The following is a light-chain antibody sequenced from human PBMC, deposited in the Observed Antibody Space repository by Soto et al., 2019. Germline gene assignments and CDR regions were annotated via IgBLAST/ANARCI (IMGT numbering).Light chain of an antibody. CDR1: QSVSSSY. Sequence: ETVLTQSPGTLSLSPGERATLFCRASQSVSSSYLAWYQQKPGQAPRLLIYGASSRATGIPDRFSGSGSVTDFTLTISRLESEDFAVYYCQQHGSSPPSWTFGQGTKVEIK. CDR2: GAS. V-gene: IGKV3-20*01. CDR3: QQHGSSPPSWT. J-gene: IGKJ1*01.